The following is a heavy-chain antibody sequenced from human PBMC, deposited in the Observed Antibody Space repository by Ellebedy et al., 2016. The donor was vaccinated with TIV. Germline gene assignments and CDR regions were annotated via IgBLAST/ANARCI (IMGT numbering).Heavy chain of an antibody. V-gene: IGHV4-39*07. Sequence: SETLSLTXTVSGGSISSSSYYWGWIRQPPGKGLEWIGSIYYSGSTYYNPSLKSRVTISVDTSKNQFSLKLSSVTAADTAVYYCARDYYDSSASRWGQGTLVTVSS. CDR3: ARDYYDSSASR. CDR2: IYYSGST. D-gene: IGHD3-22*01. CDR1: GGSISSSSYY. J-gene: IGHJ1*01.